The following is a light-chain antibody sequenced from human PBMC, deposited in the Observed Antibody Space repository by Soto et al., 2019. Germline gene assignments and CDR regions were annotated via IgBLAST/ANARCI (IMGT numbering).Light chain of an antibody. V-gene: IGKV3-20*01. CDR3: QQQRT. CDR1: QSVSSSY. J-gene: IGKJ1*01. CDR2: GAS. Sequence: EIVLTQSPGTLSLSPGERATLSCRASQSVSSSYLAWYQQKPGQAPRLLIYGASIRATGIPDRFSGSGSGTDFTLTISRLEPGDFAVYYFQQQRTFGKGTKVEIK.